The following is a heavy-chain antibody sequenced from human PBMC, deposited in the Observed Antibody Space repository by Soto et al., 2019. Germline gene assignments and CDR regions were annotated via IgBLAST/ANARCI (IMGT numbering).Heavy chain of an antibody. Sequence: ASVKVSCKASGYTFTGYYMHWVRQAPGQGLEWMGWISPNSGDTNYAQKFQGRVTMSGDTSIITAYMELSRLRYDDTAVYYCARPPLPGYSIHFNSWGQGTLVTVSS. CDR3: ARPPLPGYSIHFNS. CDR2: ISPNSGDT. D-gene: IGHD2-15*01. J-gene: IGHJ4*02. V-gene: IGHV1-2*02. CDR1: GYTFTGYY.